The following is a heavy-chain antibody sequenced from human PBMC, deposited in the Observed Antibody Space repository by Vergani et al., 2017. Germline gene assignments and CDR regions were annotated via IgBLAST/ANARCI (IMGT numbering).Heavy chain of an antibody. CDR1: GYSFTSYW. CDR3: ARQFSWSGSSHYGMDV. D-gene: IGHD1-26*01. J-gene: IGHJ6*02. V-gene: IGHV5-51*01. CDR2: IYPDDSDT. Sequence: EVQLVQSGAEVKKPGESLKISCKGSGYSFTSYWIGWVRQMPEKGLEWMGIIYPDDSDTRYSPSFQGQVTISADKSISTAYLQWSSLKASDTAIYYCARQFSWSGSSHYGMDVWAKGPRSPSP.